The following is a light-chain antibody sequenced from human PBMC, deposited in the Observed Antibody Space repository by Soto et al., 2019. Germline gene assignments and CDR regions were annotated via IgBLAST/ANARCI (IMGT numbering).Light chain of an antibody. J-gene: IGKJ3*01. CDR3: QQGSTWPVFT. CDR2: STS. Sequence: EIVLTQSPATLSLSPGERATLYCRAGQSVGKSLAWYQHKPGRAPRLLLYSTSIRLPGVPARFSGSGSKSDFTLTISSLEPEDFAVYFCQQGSTWPVFTFGPGTTLDL. CDR1: QSVGKS. V-gene: IGKV3-11*01.